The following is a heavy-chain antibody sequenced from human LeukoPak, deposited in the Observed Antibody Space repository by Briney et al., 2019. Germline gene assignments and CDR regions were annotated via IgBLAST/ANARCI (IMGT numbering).Heavy chain of an antibody. CDR1: GFTFSSYS. Sequence: GGSLRLSCEASGFTFSSYSMNWVRQAPGKGLEWVSYISSSSATIHYADSVKGRFTISRDNAKNSLYLQMNSLRADDTALYYCARLLYGGYSDYWGQGTLVTVSS. D-gene: IGHD2-2*02. V-gene: IGHV3-48*04. J-gene: IGHJ4*02. CDR3: ARLLYGGYSDY. CDR2: ISSSSATI.